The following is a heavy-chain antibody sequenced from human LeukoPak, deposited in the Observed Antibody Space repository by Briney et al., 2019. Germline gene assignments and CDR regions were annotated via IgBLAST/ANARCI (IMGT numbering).Heavy chain of an antibody. V-gene: IGHV4-30-4*01. D-gene: IGHD3-9*01. CDR1: GGSISSGDYY. Sequence: SQTLSLTCTVSGGSISSGDYYWSWIRQPPGKGLEWIGYIYYSGSTNYNPSLKSRVTISVDKSKNQFSLKLSSVTAADTAVYYCARADYDILTGYYSHFDYWGQGTLVTVSS. J-gene: IGHJ4*02. CDR3: ARADYDILTGYYSHFDY. CDR2: IYYSGST.